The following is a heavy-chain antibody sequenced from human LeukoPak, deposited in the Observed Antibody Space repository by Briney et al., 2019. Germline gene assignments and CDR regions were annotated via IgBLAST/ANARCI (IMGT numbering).Heavy chain of an antibody. Sequence: GGSLRLSRAASGFTFNSYSMNWVRQAPGKGLEWVSSISSSSSYIYYADSVKGRFTISRDNAKNSLYLQMNSLRAEDTAVYYCARDPAGGYYGSGSSWGQGTLVTVSS. D-gene: IGHD3-10*01. CDR3: ARDPAGGYYGSGSS. V-gene: IGHV3-21*01. CDR2: ISSSSSYI. CDR1: GFTFNSYS. J-gene: IGHJ5*02.